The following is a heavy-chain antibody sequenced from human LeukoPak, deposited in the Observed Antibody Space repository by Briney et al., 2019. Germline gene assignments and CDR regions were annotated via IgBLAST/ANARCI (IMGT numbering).Heavy chain of an antibody. V-gene: IGHV1-69*05. CDR3: ARDNLIAARGSLGWFDP. D-gene: IGHD6-6*01. Sequence: SVKVSCKASGGTFSSYAISWVRQAPGQGLEWMGGIIPIFGTANYAQKFQGRVTITTDESTSKAYMELSSLRSEDTAVYYCARDNLIAARGSLGWFDPWGQGTLVTVSS. CDR2: IIPIFGTA. J-gene: IGHJ5*02. CDR1: GGTFSSYA.